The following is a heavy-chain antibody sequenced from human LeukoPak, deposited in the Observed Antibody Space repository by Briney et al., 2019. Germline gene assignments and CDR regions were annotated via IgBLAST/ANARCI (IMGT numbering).Heavy chain of an antibody. J-gene: IGHJ5*02. Sequence: GGSLRPSCAVSGITLSNYGMSWVRQAPGKGLEWVAGISGSGGGTNYADSVRGRFTISGDNSKNTFYLQMNSLRAEDTAVYYCAKGSGSGWYGWFAPWGQGTLVTVSS. CDR1: GITLSNYG. D-gene: IGHD6-19*01. CDR2: ISGSGGGT. V-gene: IGHV3-23*01. CDR3: AKGSGSGWYGWFAP.